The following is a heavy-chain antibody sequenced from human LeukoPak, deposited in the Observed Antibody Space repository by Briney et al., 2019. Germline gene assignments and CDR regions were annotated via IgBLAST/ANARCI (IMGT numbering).Heavy chain of an antibody. Sequence: MPSETLSLTCTVSGGSISSYYWSWIRQPPGKGLEWIGYIYYSGSTNYNPSLKSRVTISVDTSRTQFSLKLSSVTAADTAVYYCARSPYYYGSGSYSFDYWGQGTLVTVSS. CDR1: GGSISSYY. CDR2: IYYSGST. CDR3: ARSPYYYGSGSYSFDY. D-gene: IGHD3-10*01. V-gene: IGHV4-59*01. J-gene: IGHJ4*02.